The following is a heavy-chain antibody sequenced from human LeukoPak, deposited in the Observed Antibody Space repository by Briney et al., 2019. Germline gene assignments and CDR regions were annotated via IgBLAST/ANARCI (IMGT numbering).Heavy chain of an antibody. CDR2: IDPSDSYT. CDR1: GYSFTSYC. J-gene: IGHJ4*03. Sequence: GESLNITGRGSGYSFTSYCISWVRHMPGKGLEWIEWIDPSDSYTNYSPSFQGHVTISADKSISTAYLQWRSLKASDTAMYYCATLDYGDYADLEYGGHVTLVTVSS. CDR3: ATLDYGDYADLEY. V-gene: IGHV5-10-1*01. D-gene: IGHD4-17*01.